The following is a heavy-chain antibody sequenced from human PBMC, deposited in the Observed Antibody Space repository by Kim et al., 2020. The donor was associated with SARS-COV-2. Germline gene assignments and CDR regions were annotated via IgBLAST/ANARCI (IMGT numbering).Heavy chain of an antibody. Sequence: ASVKVSCKASGYTFTSYAMHWVRQVPGQRLEWMGWINAGNGNTKYSQKFQGRVTITRDTSASTAYMELSSLGSEDTAVYYCARDGGYCSGGSCVVLFDYWGQGTLVTVSS. CDR1: GYTFTSYA. CDR3: ARDGGYCSGGSCVVLFDY. J-gene: IGHJ4*02. CDR2: INAGNGNT. D-gene: IGHD2-15*01. V-gene: IGHV1-3*01.